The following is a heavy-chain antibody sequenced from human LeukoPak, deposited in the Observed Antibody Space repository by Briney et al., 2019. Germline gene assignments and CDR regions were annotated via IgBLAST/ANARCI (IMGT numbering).Heavy chain of an antibody. CDR2: ISSSSSYI. D-gene: IGHD5-12*01. J-gene: IGHJ4*02. CDR3: ARHLSGYELTPFGY. CDR1: GFTFSSYS. V-gene: IGHV3-21*01. Sequence: PGGSLRHSCSASGFTFSSYSMNSVRQAPGKGLELDSSISSSSSYIYYAASVKGRFNSSSDKAKNSLYLQMNSLRAEDTAVYYCARHLSGYELTPFGYWGQGGLVTVSS.